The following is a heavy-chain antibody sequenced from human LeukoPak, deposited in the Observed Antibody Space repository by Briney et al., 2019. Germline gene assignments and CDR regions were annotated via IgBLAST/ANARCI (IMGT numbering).Heavy chain of an antibody. CDR3: ARGQWLVLGWFDP. CDR1: GGSISSYY. CDR2: IYYSGST. V-gene: IGHV4-59*01. D-gene: IGHD6-19*01. Sequence: SETLSLTCTVSGGSISSYYWSWIRQPPGKGLEWIGYIYYSGSTNYNPSLKSRVTISVDTSKNQFSLKLSSVTAADTAVYYCARGQWLVLGWFDPWGQGTLVTLSS. J-gene: IGHJ5*02.